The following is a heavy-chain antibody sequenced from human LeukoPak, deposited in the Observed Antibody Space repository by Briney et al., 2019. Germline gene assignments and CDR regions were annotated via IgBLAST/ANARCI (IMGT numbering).Heavy chain of an antibody. D-gene: IGHD5-18*01. CDR3: ATRGKGGYNYGYLDY. Sequence: GGSLRLSCAASGFSVSTTYMSWVRQAPGKGPEWVSLIYSGSDTYYPDSVKGRFTISRDDSKNTVFLQMNSLRAEDTAVYYCATRGKGGYNYGYLDYWGQGSLVTVSS. J-gene: IGHJ4*02. V-gene: IGHV3-53*01. CDR2: IYSGSDT. CDR1: GFSVSTTY.